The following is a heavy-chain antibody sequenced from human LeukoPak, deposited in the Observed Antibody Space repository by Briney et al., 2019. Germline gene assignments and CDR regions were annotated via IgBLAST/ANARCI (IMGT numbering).Heavy chain of an antibody. J-gene: IGHJ4*02. D-gene: IGHD3-3*01. CDR3: ARVRDFGVVIPLDY. CDR1: GYTFTGYY. Sequence: GASVKVSCKASGYTFTGYYMHWVRQAPGQGLEWMGWINPNSGGTNYAQKFQGRVTMTRDTSISTAYMELSRLRSDDTAVYYCARVRDFGVVIPLDYWGQGTLVTVSS. V-gene: IGHV1-2*02. CDR2: INPNSGGT.